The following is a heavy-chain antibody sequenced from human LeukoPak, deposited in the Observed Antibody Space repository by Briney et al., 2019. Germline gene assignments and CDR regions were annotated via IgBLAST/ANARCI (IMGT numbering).Heavy chain of an antibody. CDR2: IRYDGSNK. V-gene: IGHV3-30*02. CDR1: GFTFSSYW. J-gene: IGHJ6*02. CDR3: AKDSPLTSTRGMDV. Sequence: GGSLRLSCAASGFTFSSYWMSWVRQAPGKGLEWVAFIRYDGSNKYYADSVKGRFTISRDNSKNTLYLQMNSLRAEDTAVYYCAKDSPLTSTRGMDVWGQGTTVTVSS.